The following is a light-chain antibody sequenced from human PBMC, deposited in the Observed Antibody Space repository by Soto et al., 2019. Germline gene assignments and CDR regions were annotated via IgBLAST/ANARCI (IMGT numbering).Light chain of an antibody. CDR1: QSSSSW. CDR2: KAS. Sequence: DIQMTQSPSTLSASVGDRVTITCRASQSSSSWLAWYQQKPGKAPKLLIYKASSLESGVTSRFIGSGSGTEFHLTISSLQPEDFAKSYCQQDTSYSYTFGQGTKLQIK. J-gene: IGKJ2*01. V-gene: IGKV1-5*03. CDR3: QQDTSYSYT.